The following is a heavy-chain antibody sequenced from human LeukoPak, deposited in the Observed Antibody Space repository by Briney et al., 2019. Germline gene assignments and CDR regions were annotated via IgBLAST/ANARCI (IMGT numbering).Heavy chain of an antibody. J-gene: IGHJ4*02. Sequence: SETLSLTCAVYGGSFSGYYWSWIRQPPGKGLEWIGEINHSGSTNYNPSLKSRVTISVDTSKNQFSLKLSSVTAADTAVYYCASTYYDFWSTSSTFDYWGQGTLVTVSS. CDR2: INHSGST. V-gene: IGHV4-34*01. CDR1: GGSFSGYY. D-gene: IGHD3-3*01. CDR3: ASTYYDFWSTSSTFDY.